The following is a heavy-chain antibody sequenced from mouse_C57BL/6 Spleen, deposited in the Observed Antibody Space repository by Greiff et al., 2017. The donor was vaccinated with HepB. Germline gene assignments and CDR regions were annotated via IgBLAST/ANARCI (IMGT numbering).Heavy chain of an antibody. Sequence: EVKLMESGGGLVKPGGSLKLSCAASGFTFSDYGMHWVRQAPEKGLEWVAYISSGSSTIYYAYTVKGRFTISRDNDKNTLFLQMTSLRSEDTAMYYCASSSWNYWGQGTTLTVSS. CDR2: ISSGSSTI. CDR1: GFTFSDYG. V-gene: IGHV5-17*01. CDR3: ASSSWNY. J-gene: IGHJ2*01. D-gene: IGHD1-1*01.